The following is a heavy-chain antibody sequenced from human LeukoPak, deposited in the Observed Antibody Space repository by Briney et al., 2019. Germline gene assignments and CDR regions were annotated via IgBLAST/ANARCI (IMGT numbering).Heavy chain of an antibody. CDR2: ISSSSSHI. D-gene: IGHD3-10*01. J-gene: IGHJ4*02. CDR1: GFRFSTYS. CDR3: ASHYYGSGKFEN. Sequence: GGSLRLSCVASGFRFSTYSMNWVRQAPGKGLEWVSSISSSSSHIYYADSVKGRFTISRDNAKNSLYLQMNSLRAEDTAVYYCASHYYGSGKFENWGQGTLVTVSS. V-gene: IGHV3-21*01.